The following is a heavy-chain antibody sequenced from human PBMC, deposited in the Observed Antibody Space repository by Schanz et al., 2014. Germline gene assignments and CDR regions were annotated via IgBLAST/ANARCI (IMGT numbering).Heavy chain of an antibody. Sequence: EVQLVESGGGLVQPGGSLKLSCAASGFTFSDSGMHWVRQAPGKGLEWVANINQDGSEKYYVDSVKGRFTISRDNAKNSLYLQMNSLRAEDTALYYCARDSGSSSWYPSDYWGQGTLVTGSS. J-gene: IGHJ4*02. V-gene: IGHV3-7*03. CDR3: ARDSGSSSWYPSDY. CDR2: INQDGSEK. CDR1: GFTFSDSG. D-gene: IGHD6-13*01.